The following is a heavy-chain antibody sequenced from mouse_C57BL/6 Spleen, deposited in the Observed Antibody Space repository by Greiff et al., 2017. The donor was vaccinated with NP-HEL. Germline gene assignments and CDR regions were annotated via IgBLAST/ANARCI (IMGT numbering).Heavy chain of an antibody. CDR2: IRNKANGYTT. CDR1: GFTFTDYY. Sequence: EVNVVESGGGLVQPGGSLSLSCAASGFTFTDYYMSWVRQPPGKALEWLGFIRNKANGYTTEYSASVKGRFTISRDNSQSILYLQMNALRAEDSATYYCARSEGDYAMDYWGQGTSVTVSS. CDR3: ARSEGDYAMDY. V-gene: IGHV7-3*01. J-gene: IGHJ4*01.